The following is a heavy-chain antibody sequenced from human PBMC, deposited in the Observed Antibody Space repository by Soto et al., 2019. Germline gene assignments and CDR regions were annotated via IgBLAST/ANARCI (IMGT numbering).Heavy chain of an antibody. Sequence: SLRLSCAASGFTFSSYWMSWVRQAPGKGLEWVANINRDGSEKNYLDSVEGRFTISRDNAKNSLFLQMNSLRAEDTAVYYCARALVVVVPTILAYWGQGTRVTVSS. CDR2: INRDGSEK. D-gene: IGHD2-2*01. J-gene: IGHJ4*02. V-gene: IGHV3-7*01. CDR1: GFTFSSYW. CDR3: ARALVVVVPTILAY.